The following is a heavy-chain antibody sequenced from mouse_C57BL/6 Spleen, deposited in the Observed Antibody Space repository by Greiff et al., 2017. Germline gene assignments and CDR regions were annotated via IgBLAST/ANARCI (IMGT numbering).Heavy chain of an antibody. CDR1: GYTFTDYE. J-gene: IGHJ1*03. CDR2: IDPETGGT. D-gene: IGHD2-2*01. Sequence: LQESGAELVRPGASVTLSCKASGYTFTDYEMHWVKQTPVHGLEWIGAIDPETGGTAYNQKFKGKAILTADKSSSTAYMELRSLTSEDSAVYYCTRAVVTGKDYWYVDVWGTGTTVTVSS. V-gene: IGHV1-15*01. CDR3: TRAVVTGKDYWYVDV.